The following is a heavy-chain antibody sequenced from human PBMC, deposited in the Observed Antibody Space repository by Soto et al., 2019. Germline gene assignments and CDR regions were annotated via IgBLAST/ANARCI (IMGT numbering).Heavy chain of an antibody. CDR1: GGSFSGYC. CDR3: AIGDSSGLAFDY. V-gene: IGHV4-34*01. D-gene: IGHD3-22*01. CDR2: INHSGST. J-gene: IGHJ4*02. Sequence: QVQLQQWGAGLLKPSETLSLTCAVYGGSFSGYCWSWIRQPPGKGLEWIGEINHSGSTNYNPSLKSRVTISVDTSKNQFSLKLSSVTAADTAVYYCAIGDSSGLAFDYWGQGTLVTVSS.